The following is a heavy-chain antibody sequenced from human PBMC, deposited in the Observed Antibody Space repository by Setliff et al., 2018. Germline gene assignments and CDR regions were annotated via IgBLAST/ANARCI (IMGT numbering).Heavy chain of an antibody. J-gene: IGHJ4*02. CDR1: GYSINSPFT. Sequence: SQTLSLTCAVSGYSINSPFTWGWIRQPPGKGLEWIGTIFDNGSTFYNPSLNSRVTMSIDTSKKEFSLRLSSVTAADTAVYYCASQRLARYFESWGQGILVTVSS. D-gene: IGHD2-21*01. CDR3: ASQRLARYFES. CDR2: IFDNGST. V-gene: IGHV4-38-2*01.